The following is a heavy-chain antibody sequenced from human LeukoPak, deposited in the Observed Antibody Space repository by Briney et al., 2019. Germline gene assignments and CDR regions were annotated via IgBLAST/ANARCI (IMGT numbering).Heavy chain of an antibody. J-gene: IGHJ6*02. V-gene: IGHV1-24*01. D-gene: IGHD3-3*01. Sequence: ASVKVSCKVSGYTLTELSMHWVRQAPGKGLEWMGGFDPEDAETNYAQKFQGRVTMTEDTSTDTAYMELSSLRSEDTAVYYCATFSKRITIFGVVNSPIWNGMDVWGQGTTVTVSS. CDR1: GYTLTELS. CDR3: ATFSKRITIFGVVNSPIWNGMDV. CDR2: FDPEDAET.